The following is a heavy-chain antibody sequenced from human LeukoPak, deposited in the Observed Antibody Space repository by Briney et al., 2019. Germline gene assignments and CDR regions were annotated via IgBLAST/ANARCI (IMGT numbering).Heavy chain of an antibody. CDR1: GGSISSSSYY. Sequence: SETLSLTCTVSGGSISSSSYYWGWIRQPPGKGLEWIGSIYYSGSTYYNPSLKSRVTISVDTSKNQFSLKLSSVTAADTAVYYCARAPWLQLGMDWFDPWGQGTLVTVSS. V-gene: IGHV4-39*07. D-gene: IGHD5-24*01. CDR3: ARAPWLQLGMDWFDP. J-gene: IGHJ5*02. CDR2: IYYSGST.